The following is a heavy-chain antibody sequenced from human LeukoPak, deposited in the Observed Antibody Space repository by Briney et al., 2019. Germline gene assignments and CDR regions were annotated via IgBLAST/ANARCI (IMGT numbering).Heavy chain of an antibody. D-gene: IGHD2-15*01. CDR1: GGTFSTYV. Sequence: ASVKVSCKASGGTFSTYVISWVGQSPGQGLEWMGGIIPVFGTANYAEKFQDRVTITADKSTSTAYMELSSLRSEDTAMYYCAINQAGYCGGGSCYRHEFYYMDVWGKGTSVTVSS. V-gene: IGHV1-69*06. CDR3: AINQAGYCGGGSCYRHEFYYMDV. J-gene: IGHJ6*03. CDR2: IIPVFGTA.